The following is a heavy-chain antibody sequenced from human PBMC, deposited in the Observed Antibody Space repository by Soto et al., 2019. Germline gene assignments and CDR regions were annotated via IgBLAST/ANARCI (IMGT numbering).Heavy chain of an antibody. CDR2: IHYSGTT. CDR3: ARNLKAVAAEMAY. V-gene: IGHV4-39*01. J-gene: IGHJ4*02. D-gene: IGHD6-19*01. Sequence: SETLSLTCRVSGDSISDTIYYWGWVRQSPGKGLEWIGSIHYSGTTQFHPSLKTRVTISVDTSKNEFSLRLRSVTAADTAVYFCARNLKAVAAEMAYWGKGLQVTVS. CDR1: GDSISDTIYY.